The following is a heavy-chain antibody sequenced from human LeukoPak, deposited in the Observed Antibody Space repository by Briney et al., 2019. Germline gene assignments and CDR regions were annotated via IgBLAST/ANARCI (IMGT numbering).Heavy chain of an antibody. CDR1: GYSFTDYD. V-gene: IGHV1-8*01. Sequence: ASVKVSCKASGYSFTDYDINWVRQATGQGLEWMGWMNPGSGNTGYAQSFKGRVTMTRDTSTTTAYMELSSLTSDDTAMYYCVRGLPTIEFDPWGQGTLVTVSS. CDR2: MNPGSGNT. CDR3: VRGLPTIEFDP. D-gene: IGHD3-9*01. J-gene: IGHJ5*02.